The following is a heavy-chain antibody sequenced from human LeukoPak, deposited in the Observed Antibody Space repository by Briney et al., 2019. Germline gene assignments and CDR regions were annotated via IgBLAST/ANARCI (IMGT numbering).Heavy chain of an antibody. CDR3: AKDPMGELIY. D-gene: IGHD3-16*01. Sequence: GGSLRLSCTVSGFTFSTYAMHWVRQAPGKGLEWVAVISYDGSNKYYTDSVKGRFTISRDNSKNTLYLQMNSLRPEDTAVYYCAKDPMGELIYWGQGTLVTVSS. J-gene: IGHJ4*02. V-gene: IGHV3-30*04. CDR1: GFTFSTYA. CDR2: ISYDGSNK.